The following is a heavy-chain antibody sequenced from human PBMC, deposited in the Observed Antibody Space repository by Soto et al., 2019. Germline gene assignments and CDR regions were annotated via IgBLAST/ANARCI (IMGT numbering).Heavy chain of an antibody. CDR2: ISAYNGNT. Sequence: QVQLVQSGAEVKKPGASVKVSCKASGYTFTSYGVSWVRQAPGQGLEWMGWISAYNGNTKYAQKLQGRVTMTTDTSTNTAYMDLRRLRSDDTAVYYCARDSPPVDYCGQGTLVTVSS. CDR3: ARDSPPVDY. CDR1: GYTFTSYG. J-gene: IGHJ4*02. V-gene: IGHV1-18*01.